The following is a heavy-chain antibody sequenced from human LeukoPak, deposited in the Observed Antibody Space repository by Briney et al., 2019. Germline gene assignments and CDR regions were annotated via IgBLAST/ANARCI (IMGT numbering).Heavy chain of an antibody. CDR3: AREGNYNMDV. CDR2: IKQDGSVI. J-gene: IGHJ6*03. V-gene: IGHV3-7*01. Sequence: PGGSLRLSCAASGFTFSSHWMTWVRQAPGKGLEWVANIKQDGSVIYYVDSVKGRFTISRDNAKNSLYLQMNSLRVEDTAVYYCAREGNYNMDVWGKGTTVTVSS. CDR1: GFTFSSHW.